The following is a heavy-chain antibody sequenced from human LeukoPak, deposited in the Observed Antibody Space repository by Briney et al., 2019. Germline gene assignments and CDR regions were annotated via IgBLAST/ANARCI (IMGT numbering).Heavy chain of an antibody. CDR2: ISGSGGST. V-gene: IGHV3-23*01. CDR3: ATGYCSSTSCYVGPFYFDY. Sequence: GSLRLSCAASGFTFSSYAMSWVRQAPGKGLEWVSAISGSGGSTYYADSVKGRFTISRDNSKNTLYLQMNSLRAEDTAVYYCATGYCSSTSCYVGPFYFDYWGQGTLVTVSS. CDR1: GFTFSSYA. D-gene: IGHD2-2*01. J-gene: IGHJ4*02.